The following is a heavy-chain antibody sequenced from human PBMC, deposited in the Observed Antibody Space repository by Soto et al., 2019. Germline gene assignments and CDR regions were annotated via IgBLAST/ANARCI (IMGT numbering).Heavy chain of an antibody. CDR2: ISAYSGDT. CDR3: ARVGAALDY. J-gene: IGHJ4*02. V-gene: IGHV1-18*01. CDR1: DYTFTNYG. Sequence: ASVKVSCKAFDYTFTNYGISWVRQAPGQGLEWMGWISAYSGDTDLAQKFHGRITMTTDASMSTAYMELRGLRSDDTAVYYCARVGAALDYWGPGTLVTVSS. D-gene: IGHD6-25*01.